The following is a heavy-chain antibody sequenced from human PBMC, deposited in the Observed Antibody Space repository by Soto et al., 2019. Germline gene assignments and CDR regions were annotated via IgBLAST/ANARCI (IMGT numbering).Heavy chain of an antibody. CDR2: IIPILGIA. CDR1: GGTFSSYT. D-gene: IGHD4-17*01. J-gene: IGHJ3*02. CDR3: ARDAATVVTPRVVGAFDI. Sequence: QVQLVQSGAEVKKPGSSVKVSCKASGGTFSSYTISWVRQAPGQGLEWMGRIIPILGIANYAQKFQGRVTITADKSTSTAYMELSSLRAEDTAVYYCARDAATVVTPRVVGAFDIWGQGTMVTVSS. V-gene: IGHV1-69*08.